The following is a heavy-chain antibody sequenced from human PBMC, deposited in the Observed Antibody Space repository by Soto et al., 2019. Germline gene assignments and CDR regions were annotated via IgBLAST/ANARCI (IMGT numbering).Heavy chain of an antibody. Sequence: EVQLLESGGGLVQPGGSLRLFCAASGFTISTYAMTWVRQTPGKGLEWVSSISGSGGDTYYADSVKGRFTISRDNSKNTLFLQMNSLRAEDTALYYCAKGVRGQYDCWGQGTLVTVSS. CDR3: AKGVRGQYDC. D-gene: IGHD2-2*01. J-gene: IGHJ4*02. V-gene: IGHV3-23*01. CDR2: ISGSGGDT. CDR1: GFTISTYA.